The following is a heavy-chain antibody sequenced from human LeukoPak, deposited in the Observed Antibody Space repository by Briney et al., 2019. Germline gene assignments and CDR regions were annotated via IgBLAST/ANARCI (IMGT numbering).Heavy chain of an antibody. CDR3: ARENDSGQNDY. CDR1: GYTFTGYH. J-gene: IGHJ4*02. CDR2: INPYSGGT. D-gene: IGHD3-22*01. V-gene: IGHV1-2*02. Sequence: ASVKVSCKASGYTFTGYHIHWVRQAPGQGLEWMGWINPYSGGTNYARKFQGRVTMTRDSSISTAYMELSSLRSDDTAVYYCARENDSGQNDYWGQGTLVTVSS.